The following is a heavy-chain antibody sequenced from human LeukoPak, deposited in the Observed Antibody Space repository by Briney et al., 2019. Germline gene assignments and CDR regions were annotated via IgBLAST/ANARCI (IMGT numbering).Heavy chain of an antibody. CDR2: IVFGSGYT. Sequence: SVTVSCQASGLTFTSSAMHWVRQARGQRLEWIGWIVFGSGYTNYAHKFQERVTVTRDMSTSTAYMELSSLRSEDTAVYYCAADTYGRDAFDIWGQGTAVTVSS. CDR3: AADTYGRDAFDI. CDR1: GLTFTSSA. D-gene: IGHD3-16*01. V-gene: IGHV1-58*02. J-gene: IGHJ3*02.